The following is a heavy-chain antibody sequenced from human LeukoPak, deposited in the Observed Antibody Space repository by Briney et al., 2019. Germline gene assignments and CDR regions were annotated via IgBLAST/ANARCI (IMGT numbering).Heavy chain of an antibody. CDR2: MNPNSGNT. Sequence: GESLKISCKGSGYSFTSYWIGWVRQATGQGLEWMGWMNPNSGNTGYAQKFQGRITMTRNTSISTAYMELSSLTSEDTAVYYCARIAAAGNRRLNYWGQGTLVTVSS. CDR3: ARIAAAGNRRLNY. CDR1: GYSFTSYW. D-gene: IGHD6-13*01. V-gene: IGHV1-8*02. J-gene: IGHJ4*02.